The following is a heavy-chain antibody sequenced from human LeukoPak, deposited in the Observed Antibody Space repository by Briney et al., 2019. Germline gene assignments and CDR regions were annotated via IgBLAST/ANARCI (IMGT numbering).Heavy chain of an antibody. V-gene: IGHV4-34*01. J-gene: IGHJ5*02. CDR3: ARAPSCSGGSCYRRGNWFDP. CDR1: GGSFSGYY. D-gene: IGHD2-15*01. Sequence: KASETLSLTCAVYGGSFSGYYWSWIRQPPGKGLEWIGEINHSGSTNYNPSLKSRVTISVDTSKNQFSLKLSSVTAADTAVYYCARAPSCSGGSCYRRGNWFDPWGQGTLVTVSS. CDR2: INHSGST.